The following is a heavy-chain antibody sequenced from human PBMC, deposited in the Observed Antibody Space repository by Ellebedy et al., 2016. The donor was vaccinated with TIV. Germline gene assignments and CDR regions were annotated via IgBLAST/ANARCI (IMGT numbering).Heavy chain of an antibody. D-gene: IGHD2-15*01. J-gene: IGHJ4*02. CDR2: VYHRGNT. V-gene: IGHV4-39*07. CDR1: GGSMGTSRHS. CDR3: ARGLVSGRALDY. Sequence: SETLSLTCTVSGGSMGTSRHSWGWIRQPPGKGLEWIGEVYHRGNTNYNPSLKSRVTISADMSKNQFSLRLTSVTAADTAIFYCARGLVSGRALDYWGQGTLVTVSS.